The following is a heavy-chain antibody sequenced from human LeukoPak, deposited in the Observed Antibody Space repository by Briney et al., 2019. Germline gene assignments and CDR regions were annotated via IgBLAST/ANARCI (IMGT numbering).Heavy chain of an antibody. J-gene: IGHJ6*03. D-gene: IGHD6-13*01. V-gene: IGHV1-69*04. Sequence: ASVKVSCKASGGTFSSYAITWVRQAPGQGLEWMGMIIPIFGITNYARKFQGRVTIIADKSTSIASMELSSLRSEDTAVYYCARVDIAAAGTPSYYYYMDVWGKGTTVTVSS. CDR2: IIPIFGIT. CDR1: GGTFSSYA. CDR3: ARVDIAAAGTPSYYYYMDV.